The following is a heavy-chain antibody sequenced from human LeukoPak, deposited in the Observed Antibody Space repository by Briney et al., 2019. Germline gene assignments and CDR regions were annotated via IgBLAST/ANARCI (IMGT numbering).Heavy chain of an antibody. CDR3: ARESSSGGYYYFDY. CDR2: IYYSGST. V-gene: IGHV4-59*01. J-gene: IGHJ4*02. CDR1: GGSISSYY. D-gene: IGHD3-22*01. Sequence: SETLSLTCTVSGGSISSYYWSWIRQPPGKGLEWIGYIYYSGSTNCNPSLKSRVTISVDTSKNQFSLKLSSVTAADTAVYYCARESSSGGYYYFDYWGQGTLVTVSS.